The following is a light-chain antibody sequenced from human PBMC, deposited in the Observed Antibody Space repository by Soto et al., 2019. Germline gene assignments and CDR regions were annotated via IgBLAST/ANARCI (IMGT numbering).Light chain of an antibody. CDR3: QQRASWPPFT. J-gene: IGKJ2*01. CDR2: DAS. Sequence: DIQMTQSPSSLSASVGDRVTITCQASQAINNYLNWYQQKPGKPPKLLIYDASNLEAGVPSRFSGGGSGTDFTFSITSLQPEDVATYYCQQRASWPPFTFGQGTKLEV. CDR1: QAINNY. V-gene: IGKV1-33*01.